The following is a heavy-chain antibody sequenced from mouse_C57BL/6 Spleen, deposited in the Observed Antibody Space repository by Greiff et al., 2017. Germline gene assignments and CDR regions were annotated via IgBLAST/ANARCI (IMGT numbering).Heavy chain of an antibody. D-gene: IGHD2-5*01. CDR2: IYPGSGST. Sequence: VQLQQSGAELVKPGASVKMSCKASGYTFTSYWITWVKQRPGQGLEWIGDIYPGSGSTNYTEKFKSKATLTVDTSSSTAYMQLSSLTSEDSAVYYCAREGAYYSNGGYYFDYWGQGTTLTVSS. J-gene: IGHJ2*01. CDR3: AREGAYYSNGGYYFDY. CDR1: GYTFTSYW. V-gene: IGHV1-55*01.